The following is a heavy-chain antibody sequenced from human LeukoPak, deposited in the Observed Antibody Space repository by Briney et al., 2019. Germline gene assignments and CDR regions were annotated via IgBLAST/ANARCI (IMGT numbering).Heavy chain of an antibody. V-gene: IGHV3-64*04. Sequence: GGSLRLSCSASGFTFSSYAMHWVRQAPGKGLEYVSAISSNGGSTYYADSVKGRFTISRDNAKNSLYLQMNSLRAEDTAVYYCARECMDTTMVDAFDIWGQGTMVTVSS. J-gene: IGHJ3*02. D-gene: IGHD5-18*01. CDR3: ARECMDTTMVDAFDI. CDR2: ISSNGGST. CDR1: GFTFSSYA.